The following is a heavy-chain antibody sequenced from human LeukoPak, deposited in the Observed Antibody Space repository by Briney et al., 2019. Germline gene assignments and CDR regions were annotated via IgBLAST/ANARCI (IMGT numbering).Heavy chain of an antibody. CDR1: GFTFSNYW. D-gene: IGHD6-6*01. CDR3: VREYSSSSGRAFDI. V-gene: IGHV3-74*01. Sequence: GGSLRPSCAASGFTFSNYWMHWVRRAPGKGLLWVSRISTDGTNTNYADSVKGRFTISRDNAKNILYLEMNSLRAEDTAVYYCVREYSSSSGRAFDIWGQGTKVTVSS. J-gene: IGHJ3*02. CDR2: ISTDGTNT.